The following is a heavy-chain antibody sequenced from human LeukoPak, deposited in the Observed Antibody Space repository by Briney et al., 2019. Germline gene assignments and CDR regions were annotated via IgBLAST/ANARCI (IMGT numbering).Heavy chain of an antibody. J-gene: IGHJ4*02. CDR1: GASISSYY. D-gene: IGHD6-13*01. Sequence: SETLSLTCTVSGASISSYYWSWIRQPPGKGLEWIGYIYNSGSTNYNPSLKSQVTISLDASKNQFSLKLSSVTAADTAVYYCARYSSSLVFDYWGQEILVTVSS. CDR3: ARYSSSLVFDY. V-gene: IGHV4-59*01. CDR2: IYNSGST.